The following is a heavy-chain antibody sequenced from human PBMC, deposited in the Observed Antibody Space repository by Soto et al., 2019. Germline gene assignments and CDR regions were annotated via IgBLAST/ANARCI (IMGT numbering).Heavy chain of an antibody. CDR2: IIPIFGTA. CDR3: ARGRKRITMIVDAFDI. CDR1: GGTFSSYA. J-gene: IGHJ3*02. V-gene: IGHV1-69*06. Sequence: QVQLVQSGAEVKKPGSSVKVSCKASGGTFSSYAISWVRQAPGQGLEWMGGIIPIFGTANYAQKFQGRVTITADKPTSTAYMELSSLRSEDTAVYYCARGRKRITMIVDAFDIWGQGTMVTVSS. D-gene: IGHD3-22*01.